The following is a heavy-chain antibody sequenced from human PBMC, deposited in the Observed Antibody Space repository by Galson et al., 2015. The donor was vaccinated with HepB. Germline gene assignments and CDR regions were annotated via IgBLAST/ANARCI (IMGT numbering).Heavy chain of an antibody. CDR3: ARDGYYCTNGVCWSDFGY. D-gene: IGHD2-8*01. Sequence: SLRLSCAASGFTFSSYAMHWVRQAPGKGLEWVAVISYDGSNKYYADSVKGRFTISRDNSKNTLYLQMNSLRAEDTAVYYCARDGYYCTNGVCWSDFGYWGQGTLVTVSS. J-gene: IGHJ4*02. V-gene: IGHV3-30-3*01. CDR2: ISYDGSNK. CDR1: GFTFSSYA.